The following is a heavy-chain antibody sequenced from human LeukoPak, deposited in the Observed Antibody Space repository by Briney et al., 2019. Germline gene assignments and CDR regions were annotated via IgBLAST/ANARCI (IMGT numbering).Heavy chain of an antibody. D-gene: IGHD6-19*01. J-gene: IGHJ4*02. Sequence: ASVTVSCKASGYTFTGYYMHWVRQTPGQGLEWMGWINPNSGGTNYAQKFQGRVTMTGDTSISTAYMELSRLRSDDTAVYYCARLAVAQTGLFDYWGQGTLVTVSS. V-gene: IGHV1-2*02. CDR3: ARLAVAQTGLFDY. CDR1: GYTFTGYY. CDR2: INPNSGGT.